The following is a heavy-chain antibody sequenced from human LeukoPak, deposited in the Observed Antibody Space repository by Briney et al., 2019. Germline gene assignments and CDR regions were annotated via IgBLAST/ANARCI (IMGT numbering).Heavy chain of an antibody. V-gene: IGHV1-69*01. Sequence: GSSVKVSCKASGGTFSSYAISWVRQAPGQGLEWMGGIIPIFGTANYAQKFQGRVTITADESTSTAYMELSSLRSEHTAVYYCASGTDIVVVPALSSFDIWGQGTMVTVSS. CDR2: IIPIFGTA. J-gene: IGHJ3*02. CDR3: ASGTDIVVVPALSSFDI. D-gene: IGHD2-2*01. CDR1: GGTFSSYA.